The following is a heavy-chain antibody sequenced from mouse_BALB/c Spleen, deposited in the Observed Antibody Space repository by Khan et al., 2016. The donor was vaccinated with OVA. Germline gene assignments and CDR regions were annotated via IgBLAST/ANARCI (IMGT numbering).Heavy chain of an antibody. CDR3: ARDWDAMDY. V-gene: IGHV3-6*02. CDR2: ISYDGSN. J-gene: IGHJ4*01. CDR1: GYSITSGYY. Sequence: EVQLQESGPGLVKPSQSLSLTCSVTGYSITSGYYWNWIRQFPGNKLEWMGYISYDGSNNYNPSLKNRISITRDTSKNQFFLKLNSVTTEDTATYCCARDWDAMDYWGQGTSVTVSS.